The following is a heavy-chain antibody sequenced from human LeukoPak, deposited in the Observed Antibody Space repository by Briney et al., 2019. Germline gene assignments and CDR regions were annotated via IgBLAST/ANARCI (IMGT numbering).Heavy chain of an antibody. CDR3: AKMKGHPLPKYYMQV. V-gene: IGHV3-23*01. CDR2: IINSGDT. Sequence: GGSLRLSCAASGFTFSNFAMSWVRRTPGKGLEWVSGIINSGDTLYGDSVKGRFTISRDNSKNTLYLEMNSLRAEDTAIYYCAKMKGHPLPKYYMQVWGQGTTVTVSS. D-gene: IGHD1-26*01. J-gene: IGHJ6*01. CDR1: GFTFSNFA.